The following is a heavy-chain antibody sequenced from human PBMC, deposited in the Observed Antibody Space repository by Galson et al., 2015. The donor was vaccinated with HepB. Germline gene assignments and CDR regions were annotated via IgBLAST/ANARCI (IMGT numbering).Heavy chain of an antibody. CDR2: VYPGDSDT. CDR1: GYRFTNNW. CDR3: TRWGSEYTFYYYMDV. V-gene: IGHV5-51*03. Sequence: QSGAEVKKPGESLQISCKASGYRFTNNWIGWVRQMPGKGLEWLGSVYPGDSDTRYNPSLQGQVTISADKSISTAYLHWSSLKASDTAVYYCTRWGSEYTFYYYMDVWGKGTTVTVSS. D-gene: IGHD2/OR15-2a*01. J-gene: IGHJ6*03.